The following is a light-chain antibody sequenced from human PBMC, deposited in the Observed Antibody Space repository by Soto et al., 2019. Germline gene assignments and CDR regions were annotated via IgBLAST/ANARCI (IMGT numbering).Light chain of an antibody. CDR3: QQPFT. V-gene: IGKV1-5*03. J-gene: IGKJ3*01. Sequence: DIQMTQSPSTLSASVGDRVTITCRASQSISSWLAWYQQKPGKAPKLLIYKASSLESGVPSRCSGSGSRTEFTLTISSLQPDDFATYYCQQPFTFGPGTKVDIK. CDR1: QSISSW. CDR2: KAS.